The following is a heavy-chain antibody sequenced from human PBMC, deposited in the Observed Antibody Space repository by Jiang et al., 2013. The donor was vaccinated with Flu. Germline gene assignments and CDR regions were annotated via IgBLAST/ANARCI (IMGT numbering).Heavy chain of an antibody. J-gene: IGHJ4*02. V-gene: IGHV4-34*01. CDR1: GGSFSGYY. CDR2: INHSGST. Sequence: VLLKPSETLSLTCAVYGGSFSGYYWSWIRQPPGKGLEWIGEINHSGSTNYNPSLKSRVTISVDTSKNQFSLKLSSVTAADTAVYYCARGVGHYLNYYGSGSYPGGKYYFDYWGQGTLVTVSS. CDR3: ARGVGHYLNYYGSGSYPGGKYYFDY. D-gene: IGHD3-10*01.